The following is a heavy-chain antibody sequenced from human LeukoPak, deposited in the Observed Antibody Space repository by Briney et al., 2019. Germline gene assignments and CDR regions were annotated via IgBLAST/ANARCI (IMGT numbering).Heavy chain of an antibody. CDR3: AGVSDSSGYWHY. CDR1: GYIFSSYY. J-gene: IGHJ4*02. CDR2: INPSGGDT. D-gene: IGHD3-22*01. Sequence: ASVKVSCKASGYIFSSYYMHWVRQAPGQGLEWMGIINPSGGDTTYAQKLQGRVTMTRDISTNTVYMELSSLRSEDTAVYYCAGVSDSSGYWHYWGQGTLVTVSS. V-gene: IGHV1-46*04.